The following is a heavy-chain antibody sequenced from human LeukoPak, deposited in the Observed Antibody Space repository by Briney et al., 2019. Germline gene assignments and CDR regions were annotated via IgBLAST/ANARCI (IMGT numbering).Heavy chain of an antibody. CDR3: ARDDFSTYAGLNYFDY. J-gene: IGHJ4*02. Sequence: GASVKVSCKASGYTFTSYGISWVRQAPGQRLEWMGWTNVANDYTESSQKFQDRFIITSDPSATTVYMELSSLRSEDTAVYYCARDDFSTYAGLNYFDYWGQGSLVTVSS. CDR1: GYTFTSYG. V-gene: IGHV1-18*01. CDR2: TNVANDYT. D-gene: IGHD4-11*01.